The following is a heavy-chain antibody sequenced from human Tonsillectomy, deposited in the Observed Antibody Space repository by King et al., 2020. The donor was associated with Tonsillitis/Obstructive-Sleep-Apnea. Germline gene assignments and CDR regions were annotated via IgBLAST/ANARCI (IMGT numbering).Heavy chain of an antibody. CDR3: WAWTDSSDFDY. D-gene: IGHD3-22*01. CDR2: ISAYNGNT. J-gene: IGHJ4*02. V-gene: IGHV1-18*01. CDR1: GYTFTSYG. Sequence: VQLVQSGAEVKKPGASVKVSCKASGYTFTSYGISWVRQAPGQGLEWMGWISAYNGNTNYAQKLQGRVTMTTDTSKSTAYMELMSLRSDDTAVYYCWAWTDSSDFDYWGQGTLVTVSS.